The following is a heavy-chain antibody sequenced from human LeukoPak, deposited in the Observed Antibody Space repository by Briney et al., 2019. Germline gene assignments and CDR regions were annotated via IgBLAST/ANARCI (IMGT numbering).Heavy chain of an antibody. CDR2: INPSGGST. Sequence: ASVKVSCKASGYTFTSYYMHWVRQAPGQGLEWMGIINPSGGSTSYAQKFQGRVTMTRDTSTSTVYMELSSLRSEDTAVYYCARAKIYYYDSSGPVDYWGQGTLVSVSS. CDR3: ARAKIYYYDSSGPVDY. J-gene: IGHJ4*02. V-gene: IGHV1-46*01. CDR1: GYTFTSYY. D-gene: IGHD3-22*01.